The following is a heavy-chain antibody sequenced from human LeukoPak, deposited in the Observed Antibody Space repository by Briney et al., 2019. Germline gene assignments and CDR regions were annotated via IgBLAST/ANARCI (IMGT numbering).Heavy chain of an antibody. D-gene: IGHD4-11*01. Sequence: ASVTVSCKASGYTFTSYGISWVRQAPGQGLEWMGWISAYNGNTNYAQKLQGRVTMTTDTSTSTAYMELRSLRSDDTAVYYCASTVDYYYYYYMDVWGKGTTVTVSS. CDR1: GYTFTSYG. CDR2: ISAYNGNT. CDR3: ASTVDYYYYYYMDV. J-gene: IGHJ6*03. V-gene: IGHV1-18*01.